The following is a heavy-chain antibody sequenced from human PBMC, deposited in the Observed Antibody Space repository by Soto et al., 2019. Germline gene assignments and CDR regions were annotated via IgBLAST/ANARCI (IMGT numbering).Heavy chain of an antibody. J-gene: IGHJ5*02. V-gene: IGHV6-1*01. CDR1: GDSVSTNIAA. D-gene: IGHD6-6*01. CDR2: TYYASKWYN. Sequence: SQTLSLTCAISGDSVSTNIAAWNWIRQSPSRGLEWLGRTYYASKWYNDYALSVKSRIAINPDTSENQISLHLNSVTPEDTAVYYCARGSVRIGAPPENSFDLSGQATLVTVSS. CDR3: ARGSVRIGAPPENSFDL.